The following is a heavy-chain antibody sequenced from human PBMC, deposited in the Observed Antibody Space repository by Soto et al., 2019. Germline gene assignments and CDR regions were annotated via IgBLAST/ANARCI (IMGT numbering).Heavy chain of an antibody. Sequence: GGSLRLSCEGSGFTFSDYYISWIRQAPGKGLEWISYSSNSGTFSRYADSVKGRFSISRDNTKNLLYLQMNSRRAEDTAVYYCARSGDNYNRLEYWGQGTPVTVSS. V-gene: IGHV3-11*06. D-gene: IGHD1-1*01. J-gene: IGHJ4*02. CDR1: GFTFSDYY. CDR3: ARSGDNYNRLEY. CDR2: SSNSGTFS.